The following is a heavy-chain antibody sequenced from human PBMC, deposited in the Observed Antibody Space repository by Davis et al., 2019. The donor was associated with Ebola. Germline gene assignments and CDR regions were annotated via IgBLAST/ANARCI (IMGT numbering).Heavy chain of an antibody. CDR2: IIPILGIA. CDR3: ASRTDYYDSSGYYHYYYYDMDV. J-gene: IGHJ6*02. Sequence: AASVKVSCKASGGTFSSYTISWVRQAPGQGLEWMGRIIPILGIANYAQKFQGRVTITADKSTSTAYMELSSLRSEDTAVYYCASRTDYYDSSGYYHYYYYDMDVWGQGTTVTVSS. CDR1: GGTFSSYT. D-gene: IGHD3-22*01. V-gene: IGHV1-69*02.